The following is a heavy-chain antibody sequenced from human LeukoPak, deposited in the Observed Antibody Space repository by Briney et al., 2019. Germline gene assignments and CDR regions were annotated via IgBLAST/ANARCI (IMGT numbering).Heavy chain of an antibody. CDR1: GGSISSSSYY. V-gene: IGHV4-39*01. CDR3: ARCEQQLVFCDY. CDR2: IYYSGSP. J-gene: IGHJ4*02. Sequence: PSETLSLTGTVSGGSISSSSYYWGWIRQPPGKGLEWIGSIYYSGSPYYNPSLKSRVTISVDTSKKQFSLKLSSVTAADTAVYYGARCEQQLVFCDYWGQGTLVTVSS. D-gene: IGHD6-13*01.